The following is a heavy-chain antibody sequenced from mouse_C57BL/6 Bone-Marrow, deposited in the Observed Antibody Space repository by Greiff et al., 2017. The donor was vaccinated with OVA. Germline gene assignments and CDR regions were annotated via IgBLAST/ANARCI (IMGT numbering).Heavy chain of an antibody. V-gene: IGHV1-55*01. D-gene: IGHD2-5*01. CDR3: ARFYYSNYDWYFDV. J-gene: IGHJ1*03. CDR1: GYTFTSYW. Sequence: VQLQQPGAELVKPGASVKMSCKASGYTFTSYWITWVKQRPGQGLEWIGDIYPGSGSTNYNEKFKSKATLTVDTSSSTAYMQLSSLTSEDSAVYYCARFYYSNYDWYFDVWGTGTTVTVSS. CDR2: IYPGSGST.